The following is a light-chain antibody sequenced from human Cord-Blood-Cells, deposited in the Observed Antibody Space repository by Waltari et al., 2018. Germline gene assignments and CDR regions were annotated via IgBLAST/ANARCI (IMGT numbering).Light chain of an antibody. J-gene: IGKJ5*01. V-gene: IGKV3-11*01. CDR3: QQRSNWNT. CDR1: QSVSSY. CDR2: DAS. Sequence: DIVLTQSPATLSLSPGERATLSCRASQSVSSYLAWYQQQPGQAPRLLIYDASNRATGIPARFSGSGSGTDFTLTISSLEPEDFAVYYCQQRSNWNTFGQGKRLEIK.